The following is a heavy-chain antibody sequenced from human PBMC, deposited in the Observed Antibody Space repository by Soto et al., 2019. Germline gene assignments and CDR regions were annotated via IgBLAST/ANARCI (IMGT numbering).Heavy chain of an antibody. CDR3: ARLAGSGSYYPLLGMDV. CDR1: GYSFTTYW. CDR2: IYPDDSDT. J-gene: IGHJ6*02. D-gene: IGHD3-10*01. Sequence: GESLKISCKGSGYSFTTYWIAWVRQMPGKGLEWMGIIYPDDSDTKYSPSFQGQVTISADKSISTAYLQWSSLKASDTAMYYCARLAGSGSYYPLLGMDVWGQGTTVTVSS. V-gene: IGHV5-51*01.